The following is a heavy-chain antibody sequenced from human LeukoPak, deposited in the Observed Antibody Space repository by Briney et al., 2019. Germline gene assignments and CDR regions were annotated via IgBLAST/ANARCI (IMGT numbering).Heavy chain of an antibody. CDR1: GGSISSHY. V-gene: IGHV4-59*11. CDR3: AAGGSFFDP. J-gene: IGHJ5*02. Sequence: PSGTLSLTCTVSGGSISSHYWSWIRQPPGKGLEWIGYIYYSGSTNYNPSLKSRVTISVDTSKNQFSLKLSSVTAADTAVYYCAAGGSFFDPWGQGTLVTVSS. CDR2: IYYSGST. D-gene: IGHD1-14*01.